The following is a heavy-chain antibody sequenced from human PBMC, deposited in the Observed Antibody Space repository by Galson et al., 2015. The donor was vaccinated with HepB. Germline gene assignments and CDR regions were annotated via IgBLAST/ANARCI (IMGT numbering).Heavy chain of an antibody. CDR3: ARGNYYDSSGYYWYFDL. CDR2: ISYDGSNK. CDR1: GFTFSSYA. J-gene: IGHJ2*01. V-gene: IGHV3-30-3*01. D-gene: IGHD3-22*01. Sequence: SLRLSCAASGFTFSSYAMHWVRQAPGKGLEWVAVISYDGSNKYYADSVKGRFTISRDNSKNTLYLQMNSLRAEDTAVYYCARGNYYDSSGYYWYFDLWGRGTLVTVSS.